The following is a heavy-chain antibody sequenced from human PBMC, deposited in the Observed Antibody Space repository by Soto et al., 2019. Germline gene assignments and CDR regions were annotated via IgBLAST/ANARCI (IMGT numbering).Heavy chain of an antibody. J-gene: IGHJ3*02. CDR3: AIPNRSWNYDVGGAFDI. V-gene: IGHV5-51*01. Sequence: GESLKISCKGSGYSFTSYWIGWVRQMPGKGLEWMGIIYPGDSDTRYSPSFQGQVTISADKSISTAYLQWSSLKASDTAMYYCAIPNRSWNYDVGGAFDIWGQGTMVTVSS. CDR1: GYSFTSYW. D-gene: IGHD1-7*01. CDR2: IYPGDSDT.